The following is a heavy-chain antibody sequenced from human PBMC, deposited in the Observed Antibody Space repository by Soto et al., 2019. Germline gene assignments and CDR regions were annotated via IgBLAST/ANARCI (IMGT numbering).Heavy chain of an antibody. Sequence: PGESLKISCKASGYSFINYWIGWVRQMPGKGLEWVAIINPGNSETRYSPAFQGQVTISADKSITTTYLQWDSLKASDTAMYYCARPDNNYVASWGQGALVTVSS. V-gene: IGHV5-51*01. CDR1: GYSFINYW. D-gene: IGHD2-15*01. CDR2: INPGNSET. CDR3: ARPDNNYVAS. J-gene: IGHJ4*02.